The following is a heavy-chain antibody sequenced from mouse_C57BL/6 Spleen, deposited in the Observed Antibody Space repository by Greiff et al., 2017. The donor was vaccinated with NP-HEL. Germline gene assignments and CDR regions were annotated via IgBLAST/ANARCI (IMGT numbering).Heavy chain of an antibody. V-gene: IGHV5-17*01. Sequence: DVQLQESGGGLVKPGGSLKLSCAASGFTFSDYGMHWVRQAPEKGLEWVAYISSGSSTIYYADTVKGRFTISRDNAKNTLFLQMTSLRSEDTAMYYCARNWEGFRFAYWGQGTLVTVSA. CDR3: ARNWEGFRFAY. J-gene: IGHJ3*01. D-gene: IGHD4-1*01. CDR1: GFTFSDYG. CDR2: ISSGSSTI.